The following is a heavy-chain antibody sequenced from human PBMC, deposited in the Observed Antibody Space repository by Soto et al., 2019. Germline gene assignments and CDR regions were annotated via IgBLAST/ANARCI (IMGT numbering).Heavy chain of an antibody. D-gene: IGHD3-3*01. Sequence: EVRLVESGGGLVQPGGSLRLSCAASGFTFSSYSMNWVRQAPGKGLEWVSYISSSSSTIYYADSVKGRFTISRDNAKNSLYLQMNSLRDEDTAVYYCARRVRLLEWLLSYGMDVWGQGTTVTVSS. CDR1: GFTFSSYS. CDR3: ARRVRLLEWLLSYGMDV. V-gene: IGHV3-48*02. CDR2: ISSSSSTI. J-gene: IGHJ6*02.